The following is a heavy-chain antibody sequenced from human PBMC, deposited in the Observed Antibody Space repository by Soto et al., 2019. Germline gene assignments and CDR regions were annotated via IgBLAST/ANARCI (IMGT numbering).Heavy chain of an antibody. CDR1: GYTFTSYG. D-gene: IGHD6-19*01. Sequence: ASVKVSCKASGYTFTSYGISWVRQAPGQGLEWMGWISAYNGNTNYAQKLQGRVTMTTDTSTSTAYMELRSLRSDDTAVYYCARDRAVAGGYNRLDPWGKGTLVTVYS. CDR3: ARDRAVAGGYNRLDP. J-gene: IGHJ5*02. CDR2: ISAYNGNT. V-gene: IGHV1-18*01.